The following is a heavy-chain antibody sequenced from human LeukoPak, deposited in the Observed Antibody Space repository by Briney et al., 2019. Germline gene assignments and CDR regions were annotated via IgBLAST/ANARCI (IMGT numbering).Heavy chain of an antibody. D-gene: IGHD2-2*01. J-gene: IGHJ3*02. Sequence: PSETLSLTCTVSGYSISSGYYWGWIRQPPGKGLEWIGSIYHSGSTYYNPSLKSRVTISVDRSKNQFSLKLSSVTAADTAVYYCARGTSSLFDGTAFDIWGQGTMVTVSS. V-gene: IGHV4-38-2*02. CDR1: GYSISSGYY. CDR2: IYHSGST. CDR3: ARGTSSLFDGTAFDI.